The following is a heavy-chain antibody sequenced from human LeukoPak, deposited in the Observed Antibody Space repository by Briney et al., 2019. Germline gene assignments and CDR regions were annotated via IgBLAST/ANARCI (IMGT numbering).Heavy chain of an antibody. CDR1: GGSISSGGYY. V-gene: IGHV4-30-2*01. J-gene: IGHJ3*02. D-gene: IGHD2-2*01. CDR3: ARCDCSSTPDDAFDI. CDR2: IYHSGST. Sequence: PSQTLSLTCTVSGGSISSGGYYWSWIRQPPGKGLEWIGYIYHSGSTYYNPSLKSRVTISVDRSKNQFSLKLSSVTAADTAVYYCARCDCSSTPDDAFDIWGQGTMVTVSS.